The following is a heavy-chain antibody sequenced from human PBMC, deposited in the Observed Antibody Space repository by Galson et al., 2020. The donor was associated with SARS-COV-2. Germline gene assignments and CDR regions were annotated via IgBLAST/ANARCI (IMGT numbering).Heavy chain of an antibody. Sequence: QAGGSLRLSCAVSGFTLRSYWMHWVRQAPGKGLVWVSSINSDGRSTSYADSVKGRFTISRDNAKNTLYLQMNSLRAEDTAVYYCARESGNYRNFDYWGQGTLVTVSP. D-gene: IGHD1-26*01. CDR3: ARESGNYRNFDY. J-gene: IGHJ4*02. CDR2: INSDGRST. V-gene: IGHV3-74*01. CDR1: GFTLRSYW.